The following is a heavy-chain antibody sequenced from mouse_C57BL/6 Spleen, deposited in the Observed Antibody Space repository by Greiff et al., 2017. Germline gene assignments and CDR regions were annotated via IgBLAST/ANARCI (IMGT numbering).Heavy chain of an antibody. CDR2: INPNNGGT. J-gene: IGHJ2*01. Sequence: EVQLQQSGPELVKPGASVKISCKASGYTFTDYYMNWVKQSHGKSLEWIGDINPNNGGTSYNQKFKGKATLTVDKSSSTAYMELRSLTSEDSAVYYCASYDPYYCDYWGQGTTLTVSS. CDR3: ASYDPYYCDY. D-gene: IGHD2-3*01. CDR1: GYTFTDYY. V-gene: IGHV1-26*01.